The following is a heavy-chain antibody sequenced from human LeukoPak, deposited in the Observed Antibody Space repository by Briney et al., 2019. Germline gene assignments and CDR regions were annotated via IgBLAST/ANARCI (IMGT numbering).Heavy chain of an antibody. Sequence: PGGSLRLSCAASGFTFSSYCMNWVRQAPGEGLEWVSSISSSSTYIHYADSVEGRFTISRDNAKNSLYLQMNSLRDEDTAAYYCARGIPAAGTSWFDPWGQGTLVTVSS. V-gene: IGHV3-21*01. CDR2: ISSSSTYI. D-gene: IGHD6-13*01. CDR1: GFTFSSYC. CDR3: ARGIPAAGTSWFDP. J-gene: IGHJ5*02.